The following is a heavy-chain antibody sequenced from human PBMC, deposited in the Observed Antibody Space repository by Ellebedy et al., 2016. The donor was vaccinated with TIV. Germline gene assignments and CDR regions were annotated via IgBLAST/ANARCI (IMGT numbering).Heavy chain of an antibody. J-gene: IGHJ6*04. Sequence: GESLKISXAASGFTFSNYWMHWVRQAPGRGLEWVANIKQDESEKYYVDSVKGRFTISRDNAKNSLYLQMNSLRVEDTAVYCCGRAMDVWGKGTTVTVSS. CDR2: IKQDESEK. CDR1: GFTFSNYW. V-gene: IGHV3-7*01. CDR3: GRAMDV.